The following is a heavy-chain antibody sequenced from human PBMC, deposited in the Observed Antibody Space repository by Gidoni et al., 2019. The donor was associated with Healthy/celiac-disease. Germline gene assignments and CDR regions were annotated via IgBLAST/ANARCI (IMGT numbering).Heavy chain of an antibody. CDR2: ISGSGGST. J-gene: IGHJ4*02. Sequence: EVQLLESRRGLVPPGGSLSPSCAASGFPFRSYAMSWVRQAPGKGLEWVSAISGSGGSTYYAEAVKGRFTISRDNSKNTLYLQMNSLRAEDTAVYYCAKGKVYFDYWGQGTLVTVSS. V-gene: IGHV3-23*01. CDR3: AKGKVYFDY. CDR1: GFPFRSYA.